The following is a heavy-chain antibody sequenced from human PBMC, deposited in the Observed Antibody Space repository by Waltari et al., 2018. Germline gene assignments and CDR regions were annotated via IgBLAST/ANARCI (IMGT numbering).Heavy chain of an antibody. V-gene: IGHV3-21*01. CDR2: ISSSSSTI. CDR1: GFTFSSYS. Sequence: EVQLVESGGGLVKPGGSLRLSCAASGFTFSSYSMNWVRQAPGKGLEWVSSISSSSSTIYYADSVKGRFTISRDNAKNSLYLQMNSLRAEDTAVYYCAREAYSSSWYPNWGQGTLVTVSS. J-gene: IGHJ4*02. CDR3: AREAYSSSWYPN. D-gene: IGHD6-13*01.